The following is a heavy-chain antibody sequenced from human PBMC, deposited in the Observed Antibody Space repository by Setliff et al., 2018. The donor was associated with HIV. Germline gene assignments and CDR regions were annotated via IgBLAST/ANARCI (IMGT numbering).Heavy chain of an antibody. CDR3: ARGRRVVPAAESNWFDP. CDR1: GGTFSSYG. D-gene: IGHD2-2*01. Sequence: SVKVSCKASGGTFSSYGITYGITWVRQAPGQGLEWMGGIISLFGTTNYAQKFQGRVTITADELTGTAYMDLTNLRPEDTAVYYCARGRRVVPAAESNWFDPWGQGTLVTVSS. V-gene: IGHV1-69*13. CDR2: IISLFGTT. J-gene: IGHJ5*02.